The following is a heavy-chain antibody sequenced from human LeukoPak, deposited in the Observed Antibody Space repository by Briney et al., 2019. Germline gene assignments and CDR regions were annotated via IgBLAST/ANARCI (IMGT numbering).Heavy chain of an antibody. V-gene: IGHV4-39*01. CDR1: GGSISSSSYY. Sequence: PSETLSLTCTVSGGSISSSSYYWGWIRQPPGKGLEWIGSIYYSGSTYYNPSLKSRVTISVDTSKNQFSLKLSSVTAADTAVYYCARHYCSPPAGRELLWFGEFHSPPGCGMDVWGQGTTVTVSS. CDR2: IYYSGST. CDR3: ARHYCSPPAGRELLWFGEFHSPPGCGMDV. D-gene: IGHD3-10*01. J-gene: IGHJ6*02.